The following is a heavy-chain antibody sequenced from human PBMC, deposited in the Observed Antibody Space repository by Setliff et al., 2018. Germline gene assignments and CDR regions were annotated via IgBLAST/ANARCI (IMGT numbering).Heavy chain of an antibody. CDR3: ARANKKLDYYYYYMDV. Sequence: PSETLSLTCAVSGGSISSGSYYWSWIRQPAGKGLEWVGRLHTSGSTNYNPSLKGRVTISVDTSRNQFSLKLSSVTAADTAVYYCARANKKLDYYYYYMDVWGKGTTVTVSS. CDR2: LHTSGST. CDR1: GGSISSGSYY. V-gene: IGHV4-61*02. J-gene: IGHJ6*03. D-gene: IGHD1-1*01.